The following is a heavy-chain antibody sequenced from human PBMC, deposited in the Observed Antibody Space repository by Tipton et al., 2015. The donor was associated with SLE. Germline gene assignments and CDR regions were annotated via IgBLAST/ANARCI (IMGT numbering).Heavy chain of an antibody. V-gene: IGHV3-21*01. CDR3: ARWNDWDAFDI. CDR1: GFTFSSYS. Sequence: SLRLSCAASGFTFSSYSMNWFRQVPGKGLEWVSSISSSSSYIYYADSVKGRFTISRDNAKNSLYLQMNSLRAEDTAVYYCARWNDWDAFDIWCQGTMVTVSS. J-gene: IGHJ3*02. D-gene: IGHD2-21*01. CDR2: ISSSSSYI.